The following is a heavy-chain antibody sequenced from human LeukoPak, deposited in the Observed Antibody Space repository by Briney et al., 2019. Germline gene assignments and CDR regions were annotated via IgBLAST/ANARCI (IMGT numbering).Heavy chain of an antibody. D-gene: IGHD1-26*01. V-gene: IGHV1-2*02. CDR1: GYTFTDHY. CDR3: ARAPGNYYLDY. Sequence: ASVEVSCKASGYTFTDHYMHRVRQAPGQGLEWVGWINPNSGGTNYAQKFQGRVTMTRDTSISTAYMELSRLRSDDTAVYYCARAPGNYYLDYWGQGTLVTVSS. J-gene: IGHJ4*02. CDR2: INPNSGGT.